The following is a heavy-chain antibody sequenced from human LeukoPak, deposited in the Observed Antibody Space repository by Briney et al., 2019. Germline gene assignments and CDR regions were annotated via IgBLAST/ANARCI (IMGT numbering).Heavy chain of an antibody. V-gene: IGHV3-7*01. CDR3: ASLPCPYYFEY. Sequence: PGGSLRLSSAASGFTFSGYWMSWDRQAPGKGLEWVAHIKQDGSENYHVDSVKGRFTISRDNAKNSLYLQMNSLRAEDTAVYDCASLPCPYYFEYWGQGTLVTVSS. J-gene: IGHJ4*02. CDR2: IKQDGSEN. CDR1: GFTFSGYW.